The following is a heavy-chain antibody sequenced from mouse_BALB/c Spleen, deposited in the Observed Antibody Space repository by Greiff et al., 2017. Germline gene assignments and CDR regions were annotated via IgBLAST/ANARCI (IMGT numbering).Heavy chain of an antibody. CDR1: GYTFTSYV. J-gene: IGHJ1*01. D-gene: IGHD1-1*01. CDR2: INPYNDGT. Sequence: QLQESGPELVKPGASVKMSCKASGYTFTSYVMHWVKQKPGQGLEWIGYINPYNDGTKYNEKFKGKATLTSDKSSSTAYMELSSLTSEDSAVYYCAYYYGSSYWYFDVWGAGTTVTVSS. V-gene: IGHV1-14*01. CDR3: AYYYGSSYWYFDV.